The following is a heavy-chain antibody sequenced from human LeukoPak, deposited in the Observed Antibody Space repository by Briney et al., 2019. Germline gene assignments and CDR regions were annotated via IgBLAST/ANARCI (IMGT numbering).Heavy chain of an antibody. V-gene: IGHV3-7*01. CDR1: GFTFSSYW. CDR2: IKQDGSEK. Sequence: GGSLRLSCAASGFTFSSYWMSWVRQALGKGLEWVANIKQDGSEKYYVDSVKGRFTISGDNAKNSLYLQMNSLRAEDTAVYYCARDGRGGYDWYYYMDVWGKGTTVTVSS. CDR3: ARDGRGGYDWYYYMDV. J-gene: IGHJ6*03. D-gene: IGHD5-12*01.